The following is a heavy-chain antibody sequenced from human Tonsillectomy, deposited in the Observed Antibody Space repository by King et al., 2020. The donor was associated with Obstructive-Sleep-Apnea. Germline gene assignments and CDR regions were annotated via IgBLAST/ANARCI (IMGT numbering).Heavy chain of an antibody. CDR3: ARGGWYYFDY. CDR2: IYYSGSS. V-gene: IGHV4-59*08. CDR1: GGSISSYY. D-gene: IGHD6-19*01. J-gene: IGHJ4*02. Sequence: VQLQESGPGLAKPSETLSLTCTVSGGSISSYYWSWIRQPPGKGLEWIGYIYYSGSSNYNPSLKSGVTISGDTSKSQFSLALTSVTAADTAVYYCARGGWYYFDYWGQGTLVTVSS.